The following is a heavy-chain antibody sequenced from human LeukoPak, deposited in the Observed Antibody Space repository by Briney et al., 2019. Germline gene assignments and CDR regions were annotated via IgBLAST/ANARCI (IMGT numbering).Heavy chain of an antibody. CDR3: ARDGGGYSYGPPSGDY. Sequence: ASVKVSCKASGYTFTSYGISWVRQAPGQGLEWMGWISAYNGNTNYAQKLQGRVTMTTDTSTSTAYMELRSLRSDDTAVYHCARDGGGYSYGPPSGDYWGQGTLVTVSS. V-gene: IGHV1-18*01. CDR1: GYTFTSYG. J-gene: IGHJ4*02. CDR2: ISAYNGNT. D-gene: IGHD5-18*01.